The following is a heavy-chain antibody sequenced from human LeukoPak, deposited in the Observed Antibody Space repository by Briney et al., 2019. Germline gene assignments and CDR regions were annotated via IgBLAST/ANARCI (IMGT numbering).Heavy chain of an antibody. CDR1: GFTFSSYG. D-gene: IGHD2-2*02. Sequence: PGGSLRLSCAASGFTFSSYGMSWVRQAPGKGLEWVSAISGSGGSTYYADSVKGRFTISRDNSKNTLYLQMNSLRAEDTAVYYCAKGGGRQYCSSTNCYIDYWGQGTLVTVSS. J-gene: IGHJ4*02. V-gene: IGHV3-23*01. CDR3: AKGGGRQYCSSTNCYIDY. CDR2: ISGSGGST.